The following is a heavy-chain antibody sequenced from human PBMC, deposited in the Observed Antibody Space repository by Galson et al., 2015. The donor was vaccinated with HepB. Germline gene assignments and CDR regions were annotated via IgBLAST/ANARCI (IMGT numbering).Heavy chain of an antibody. CDR2: IIPIFGTA. CDR1: RGTFSSYA. Sequence: SVKVSCKASRGTFSSYAISWVRQAPGQGLEWMGGIIPIFGTANYAQKFQGRVTITADKSTSTAYMELSSLRSEDTAVYYCARREAGVIDYWGQGTLVTVSS. D-gene: IGHD6-13*01. V-gene: IGHV1-69*06. J-gene: IGHJ4*02. CDR3: ARREAGVIDY.